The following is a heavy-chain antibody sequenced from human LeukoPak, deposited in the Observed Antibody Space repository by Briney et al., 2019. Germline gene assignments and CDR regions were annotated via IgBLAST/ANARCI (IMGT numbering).Heavy chain of an antibody. Sequence: SSETLSLTCAVYGRSLSGYYWSWIRQPPGKGLEWIGEINHSGSTNYNPSLKSRVTISVDTSKNQFSLKLSSVTAADTAVYYCARSPVLRYFDWLLPPHDAFDIWGQGTMVTVSS. V-gene: IGHV4-34*01. CDR2: INHSGST. J-gene: IGHJ3*02. CDR1: GRSLSGYY. CDR3: ARSPVLRYFDWLLPPHDAFDI. D-gene: IGHD3-9*01.